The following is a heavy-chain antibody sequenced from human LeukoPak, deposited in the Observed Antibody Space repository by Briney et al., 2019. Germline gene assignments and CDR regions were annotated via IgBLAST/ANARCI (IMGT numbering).Heavy chain of an antibody. V-gene: IGHV3-21*01. J-gene: IGHJ6*03. CDR1: GFTFSSYS. CDR3: ARATAYVRFRPQSYYTDV. CDR2: ISSSSSYI. D-gene: IGHD3-10*02. Sequence: GGSLRLSCAASGFTFSSYSMNWARQAPGKGLEWVSSISSSSSYIYYADSVKGRFTISRDNAKNSLYLQMNSLRAEDTAVYYCARATAYVRFRPQSYYTDVWGKGTTVTVSS.